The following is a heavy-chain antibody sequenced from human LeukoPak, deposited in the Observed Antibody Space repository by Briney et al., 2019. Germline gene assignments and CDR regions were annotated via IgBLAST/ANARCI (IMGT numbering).Heavy chain of an antibody. Sequence: GESLKISCKGSGYSFTSYWIGWVRQMPGKGLEWMGIIYPDDSDTRYSPSFEGQVIISVDKSISTAYLQWSSLKASDTATYYCARHGHCTNGVCYSNYYCYMDVWGKGTTVTVSS. V-gene: IGHV5-51*01. D-gene: IGHD2-8*01. CDR1: GYSFTSYW. J-gene: IGHJ6*03. CDR2: IYPDDSDT. CDR3: ARHGHCTNGVCYSNYYCYMDV.